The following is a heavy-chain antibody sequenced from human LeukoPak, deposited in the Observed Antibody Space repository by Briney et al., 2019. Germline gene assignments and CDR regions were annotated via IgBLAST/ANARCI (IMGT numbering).Heavy chain of an antibody. CDR1: GYTFTGYY. J-gene: IGHJ3*01. Sequence: ASVKVSCKASGYTFTGYYMHWVRQAPGQGLEWMGWINPDSGGTNNAQKFQGRVTMTRDTSISTAYMELSRLRSDDTAVYYCARTFYDTLDSDASDFWGQGTMVIVS. CDR3: ARTFYDTLDSDASDF. V-gene: IGHV1-2*02. D-gene: IGHD2/OR15-2a*01. CDR2: INPDSGGT.